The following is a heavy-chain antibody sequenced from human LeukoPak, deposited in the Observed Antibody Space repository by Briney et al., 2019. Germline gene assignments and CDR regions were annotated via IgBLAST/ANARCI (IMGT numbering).Heavy chain of an antibody. D-gene: IGHD3-3*01. CDR3: TTPVTCYDFSPYFDF. Sequence: PGGSLRLSCAASGFTFSNAWMSWVRQTPEKGLEWVGRIESKTDGGTTDYAAPVKGRFTILRDDSKNTLHLQMNSLKTEDTGVYFCTTPVTCYDFSPYFDFWGQGTLVTVSS. V-gene: IGHV3-15*04. J-gene: IGHJ4*02. CDR1: GFTFSNAW. CDR2: IESKTDGGTT.